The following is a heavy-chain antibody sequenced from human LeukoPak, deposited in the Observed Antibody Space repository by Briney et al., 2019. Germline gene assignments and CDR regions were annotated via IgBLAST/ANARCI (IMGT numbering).Heavy chain of an antibody. Sequence: GGSLRLSCAASGFNFNNYALTWVRQAPGKGLEWISHISTSGTIYNADSVKGRFTISRDNAKNSLFLEMNSLRVEDTAVYYCARRYGDYRNYGMDVWGQGTTVTVSS. CDR3: ARRYGDYRNYGMDV. D-gene: IGHD4-17*01. J-gene: IGHJ6*02. CDR1: GFNFNNYA. CDR2: ISTSGTI. V-gene: IGHV3-69-1*01.